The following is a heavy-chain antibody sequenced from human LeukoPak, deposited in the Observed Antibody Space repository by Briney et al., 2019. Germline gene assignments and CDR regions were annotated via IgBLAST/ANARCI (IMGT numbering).Heavy chain of an antibody. CDR1: GFTFTDYY. V-gene: IGHV3-11*01. CDR2: ISTSGSIV. CDR3: ARDRQFRLHDP. D-gene: IGHD3-16*01. J-gene: IGHJ5*02. Sequence: GGSLRLSCTASGFTFTDYYMAWIRQAPGKGLEWLAYISTSGSIVSYVDSVKGRFTISRDNVKNSLYLQIDSLRVEDTVMYYCARDRQFRLHDPWGQGILVTVSS.